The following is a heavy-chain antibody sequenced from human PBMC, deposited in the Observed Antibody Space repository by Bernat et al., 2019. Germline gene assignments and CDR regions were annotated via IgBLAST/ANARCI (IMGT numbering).Heavy chain of an antibody. V-gene: IGHV3-74*01. D-gene: IGHD5-12*01. CDR2: INSDGSTT. CDR1: GFTFSSYW. J-gene: IGHJ6*02. CDR3: ARDSDLSGYSGYDSGTGMDV. Sequence: EVQLVESGGGLVQPGGSLRLSCAASGFTFSSYWMHWVRQAPGKGLVWVSRINSDGSTTTYADSVKGRFTISRDNAKNTLYLQMNSLRAEDTAVYYCARDSDLSGYSGYDSGTGMDVWGQGTTVTVSS.